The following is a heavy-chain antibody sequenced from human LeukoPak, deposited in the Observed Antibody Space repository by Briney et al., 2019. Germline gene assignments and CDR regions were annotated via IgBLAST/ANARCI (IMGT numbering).Heavy chain of an antibody. CDR2: IYTSGST. CDR1: GGSISSGSYY. V-gene: IGHV4-61*02. CDR3: ARHYPKLRFRSGSYFDY. J-gene: IGHJ4*02. Sequence: SETLSLTCTVSGGSISSGSYYWRWIRQPAEKGLEWIGRIYTSGSTNYNPSLKSRVTISLDTSKNQFSLKLSSVTAADTAVYYCARHYPKLRFRSGSYFDYWGQGTLVTVSS. D-gene: IGHD1-26*01.